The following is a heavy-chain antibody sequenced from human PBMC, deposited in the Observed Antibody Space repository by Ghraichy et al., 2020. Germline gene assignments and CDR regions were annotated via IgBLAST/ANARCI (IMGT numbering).Heavy chain of an antibody. Sequence: GGSLRLSCAASGFTFSSYSLNWVRQAPGKGLEWVSYIRSSSKTVYYADSVKGRFTISRDDAKNSLYLQMNSLRAEDTAVYYCARVLGYTSNSYYYAMDVWGQGTTVTVSS. D-gene: IGHD3-10*01. CDR1: GFTFSSYS. V-gene: IGHV3-48*01. CDR2: IRSSSKTV. CDR3: ARVLGYTSNSYYYAMDV. J-gene: IGHJ6*02.